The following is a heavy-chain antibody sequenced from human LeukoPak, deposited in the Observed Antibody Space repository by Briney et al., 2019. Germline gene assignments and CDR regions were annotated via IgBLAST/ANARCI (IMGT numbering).Heavy chain of an antibody. V-gene: IGHV1-18*01. CDR1: GYTFTSYG. CDR2: ISAYNGNT. J-gene: IGHJ4*02. Sequence: ASVKVSCKASGYTFTSYGISWVGQAPGQGLEWMGWISAYNGNTNYAQKLQGRVTMTTDTSTSTAYMELRSLRSDDTAVYYCARDAYSGSYPDPFDYWGQGTLVTVSS. D-gene: IGHD1-26*01. CDR3: ARDAYSGSYPDPFDY.